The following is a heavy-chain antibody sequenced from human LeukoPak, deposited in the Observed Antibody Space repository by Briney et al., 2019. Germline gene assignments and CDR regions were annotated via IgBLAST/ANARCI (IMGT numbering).Heavy chain of an antibody. J-gene: IGHJ4*01. D-gene: IGHD3-22*01. CDR3: ARESPYYYDSSGKSD. V-gene: IGHV1-18*01. Sequence: ASVKVSFKGSGYTFTSYGISWVRQAPGQGLEWVGGINAYDGNTTYAQKLQGRVNMTTDTSTTIAYMELKSPRSDDRAVYYCARESPYYYDSSGKSDWGQGTLVTVSS. CDR2: INAYDGNT. CDR1: GYTFTSYG.